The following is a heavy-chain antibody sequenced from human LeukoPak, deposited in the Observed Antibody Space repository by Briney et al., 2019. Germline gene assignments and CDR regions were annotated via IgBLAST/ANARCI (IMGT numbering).Heavy chain of an antibody. CDR1: GGTFSSYA. CDR2: IIPIFGTA. D-gene: IGHD3-9*01. Sequence: SVKVSSKASGGTFSSYAISWVRQAPGQGLEWMGGIIPIFGTANYAQKFQGRVTITADESTSTAYMELSSLRSEDAAVYYCARGSVRYFDWLLSFDYGGQGTLVTVSS. V-gene: IGHV1-69*01. CDR3: ARGSVRYFDWLLSFDY. J-gene: IGHJ4*02.